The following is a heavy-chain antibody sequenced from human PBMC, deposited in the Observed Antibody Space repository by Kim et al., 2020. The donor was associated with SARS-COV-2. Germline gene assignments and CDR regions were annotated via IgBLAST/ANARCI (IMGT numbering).Heavy chain of an antibody. V-gene: IGHV3-23*01. CDR1: GFTFSSYA. CDR2: ISGSGGST. J-gene: IGHJ4*02. D-gene: IGHD3-16*02. CDR3: AKEIMITFGGVIQPNFDY. Sequence: GGSLRLSCAASGFTFSSYAMSWVRQAPGKGLEWVSAISGSGGSTYYADSVKGRFTISRDNSKNTLYLQMNSLRAEDTAVYYCAKEIMITFGGVIQPNFDYWSQGTLVTVSS.